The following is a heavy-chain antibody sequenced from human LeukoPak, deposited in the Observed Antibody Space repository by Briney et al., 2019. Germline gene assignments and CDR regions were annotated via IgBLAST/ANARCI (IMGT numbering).Heavy chain of an antibody. CDR2: ISAYNGNT. Sequence: ASVKVSYKASGYTFTSYVISGVRQAPGQGLEWLGWISAYNGNTNYAQKHQGRVTMTTDTSTSTAYMEMRSLRSDDTGVYFCARDLVTYYYYSSGCYYGGSVNWFDPGGQGTLVTVSS. CDR3: ARDLVTYYYYSSGCYYGGSVNWFDP. J-gene: IGHJ5*02. V-gene: IGHV1-18*01. D-gene: IGHD3-22*01. CDR1: GYTFTSYV.